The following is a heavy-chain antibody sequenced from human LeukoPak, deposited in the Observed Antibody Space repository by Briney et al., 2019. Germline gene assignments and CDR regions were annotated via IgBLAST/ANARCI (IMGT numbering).Heavy chain of an antibody. CDR1: GGSISYF. V-gene: IGHV4-4*07. CDR2: IHSSGGT. Sequence: KPSETLSLTCTVSGGSISYFWTWIRQPAGKGLEWIGRIHSSGGTNYNPSLKSRLTMSVDTSKNHFSLKLSSVTAADTAVYYCARAKGIGRDWYFDLWGRGTLVTVSS. J-gene: IGHJ2*01. D-gene: IGHD3-10*01. CDR3: ARAKGIGRDWYFDL.